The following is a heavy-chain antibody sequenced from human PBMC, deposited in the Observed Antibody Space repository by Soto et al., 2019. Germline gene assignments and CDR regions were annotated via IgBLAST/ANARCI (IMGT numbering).Heavy chain of an antibody. CDR3: TRNLYTTGDFDH. CDR2: MTPKSGYT. V-gene: IGHV1-8*02. CDR1: GYTFTDYD. J-gene: IGHJ4*02. Sequence: QVQLMQSGAEVRKPGASVKVSCKASGYTFTDYDINWVRQATGQGLEWLGWMTPKSGYTGYAQKFKGRVTLTRDTSRGTAYMELSSLTSEDPAVYYCTRNLYTTGDFDHWGQGTLVTVSS. D-gene: IGHD2-2*02.